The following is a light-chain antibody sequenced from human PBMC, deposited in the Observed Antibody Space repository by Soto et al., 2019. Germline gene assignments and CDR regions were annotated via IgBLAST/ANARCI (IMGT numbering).Light chain of an antibody. CDR1: QSISLS. Sequence: DIRMTQSPSTLSAFVGDRVTITCRASQSISLSLAWYQQKPGKAPDLLISDASNLERGVPSRFSGRGSGTEFTLTIRDLQPDDFATYYCQHYDSYPYTFGQGTSLEIK. V-gene: IGKV1-5*01. J-gene: IGKJ2*01. CDR2: DAS. CDR3: QHYDSYPYT.